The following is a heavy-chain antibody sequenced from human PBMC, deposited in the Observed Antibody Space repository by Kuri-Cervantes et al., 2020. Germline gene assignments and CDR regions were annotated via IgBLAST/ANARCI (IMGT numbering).Heavy chain of an antibody. J-gene: IGHJ5*02. V-gene: IGHV4-59*01. CDR3: AKGRNWXDFFNWFDP. CDR1: GGSFSGYY. D-gene: IGHD1-1*01. Sequence: ESLKISCAVYGGSFSGYYWSWIRQPPGKGLEWIGYIYYXGSTNYNPSLKSRVTISVDASKNQFSLKLTSMTAADTAIYXCAKGRNWXDFFNWFDPWGQGTLVTVSS. CDR2: IYYXGST.